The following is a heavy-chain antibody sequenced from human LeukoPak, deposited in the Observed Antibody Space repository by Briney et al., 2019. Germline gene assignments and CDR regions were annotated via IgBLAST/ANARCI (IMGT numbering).Heavy chain of an antibody. CDR3: ARATNRGYYDILTGYFDY. J-gene: IGHJ4*02. CDR1: GFTFSSYS. D-gene: IGHD3-9*01. V-gene: IGHV3-21*01. Sequence: GGSLRLSCAASGFTFSSYSMNWVRQAPGKGLEWVSPISSSSSYIYYADSVKGRFTISRDNAKNSLYLQMNSLRAEDTAVYYCARATNRGYYDILTGYFDYWGQGTLVTVSS. CDR2: ISSSSSYI.